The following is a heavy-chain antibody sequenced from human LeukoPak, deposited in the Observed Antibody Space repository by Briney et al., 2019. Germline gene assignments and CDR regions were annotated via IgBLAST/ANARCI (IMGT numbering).Heavy chain of an antibody. CDR1: GGSFSIFA. J-gene: IGHJ6*03. CDR2: IIPIFGPA. D-gene: IGHD3-10*01. CDR3: ARDRRDRGVPYMDV. Sequence: GASVKVSCKASGGSFSIFAISWVRQAPGQGLEWMGGIIPIFGPANYAQNFQGRVTITADKSTSTAYMELSSLRSEDTAVYYCARDRRDRGVPYMDVWGKGTTVTVSS. V-gene: IGHV1-69*06.